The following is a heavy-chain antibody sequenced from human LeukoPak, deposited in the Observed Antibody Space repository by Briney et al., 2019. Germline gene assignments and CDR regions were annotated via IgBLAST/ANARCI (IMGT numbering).Heavy chain of an antibody. D-gene: IGHD6-19*01. Sequence: GGSLRLSCTGAGFTFATYTFNWVRQAPGKGLEWVASIGATQTYIYYADSVKGRFTISRDNAKNSLYLQMNSLRVEDTAVYYCARGVAVAATDYWGQGTLVTVSS. J-gene: IGHJ4*02. CDR3: ARGVAVAATDY. CDR2: IGATQTYI. V-gene: IGHV3-21*01. CDR1: GFTFATYT.